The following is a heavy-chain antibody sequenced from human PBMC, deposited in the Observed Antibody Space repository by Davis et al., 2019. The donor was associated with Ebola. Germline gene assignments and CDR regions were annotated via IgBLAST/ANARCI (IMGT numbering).Heavy chain of an antibody. D-gene: IGHD6-6*01. CDR1: GFTFRNYG. J-gene: IGHJ4*02. Sequence: GGSLRLSCAASGFTFRNYGMSWVRQAPGKGLEWVSGISGSGGSTYYKDSVKGRFTISRDNSKNTLYLQMNSLRADDTAVYYCAKQTDEAQFDYWGQGTLVTVSS. V-gene: IGHV3-23*01. CDR3: AKQTDEAQFDY. CDR2: ISGSGGST.